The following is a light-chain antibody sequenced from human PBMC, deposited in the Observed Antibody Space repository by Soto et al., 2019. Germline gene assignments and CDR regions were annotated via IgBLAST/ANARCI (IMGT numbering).Light chain of an antibody. J-gene: IGLJ1*01. CDR1: SSDVGAYNY. CDR2: EVS. Sequence: QSALTQPASVSGCPGQSITISCTGTSSDVGAYNYVSWYQQHPGKAPKLMIYEVSNRPSGVSNRFSGSKSGSTASLTISGLQAEDEADYYCSSHTSSSTPYVFGTGTKVTVL. V-gene: IGLV2-14*01. CDR3: SSHTSSSTPYV.